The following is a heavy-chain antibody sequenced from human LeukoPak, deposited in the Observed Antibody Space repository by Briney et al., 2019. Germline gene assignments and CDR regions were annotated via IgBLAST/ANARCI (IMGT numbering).Heavy chain of an antibody. V-gene: IGHV3-13*01. D-gene: IGHD3-16*01. CDR3: ARGYVYSCDY. Sequence: GGSLRLSCVASGFAFSSYDMHWVRQATGKGLEWVSAIGTASDAYYPGTVRGRFTVSRDNAKNSLYLQMNSLRAGDTAVYYCARGYVYSCDYWGQGIMVTVSS. CDR1: GFAFSSYD. J-gene: IGHJ4*02. CDR2: IGTASDA.